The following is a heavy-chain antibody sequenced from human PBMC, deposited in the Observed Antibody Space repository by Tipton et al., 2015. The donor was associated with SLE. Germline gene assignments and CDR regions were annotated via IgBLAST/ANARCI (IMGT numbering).Heavy chain of an antibody. CDR1: GYTFSSHA. J-gene: IGHJ4*02. CDR3: ARDKSLLATIGDY. D-gene: IGHD5-12*01. Sequence: QLVQSGPELQKPGTSVKVSCKASGYTFSSHAINWARQAPGHGLEWIGWINTNTGDPTYAQGFKGRFVLSLDTSVNTAYLQISSLRTKDTAVYYCARDKSLLATIGDYWGQGTLVTVSS. CDR2: INTNTGDP. V-gene: IGHV7-4-1*02.